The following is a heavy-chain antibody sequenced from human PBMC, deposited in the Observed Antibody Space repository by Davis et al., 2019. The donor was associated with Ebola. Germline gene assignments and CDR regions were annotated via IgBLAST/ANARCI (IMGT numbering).Heavy chain of an antibody. V-gene: IGHV1-2*02. D-gene: IGHD2-2*01. CDR2: INTKSGGT. CDR3: ARVGYCSSTSCYGSYYFDY. CDR1: GYTFSGYY. J-gene: IGHJ4*02. Sequence: ASVKVSCKASGYTFSGYYIHRVRQAPGQGLEWMGWINTKSGGTNYAQKFQGRVTMTRDTSISTAYLELSRLRSEDTAVYYCARVGYCSSTSCYGSYYFDYWGQGTLVTVSS.